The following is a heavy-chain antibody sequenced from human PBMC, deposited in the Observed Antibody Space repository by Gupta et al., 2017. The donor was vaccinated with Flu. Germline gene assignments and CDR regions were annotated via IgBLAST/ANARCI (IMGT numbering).Heavy chain of an antibody. CDR3: ARDSDRDLGTSYYYYMDV. CDR2: IIPILGSV. Sequence: QVQLEQSGAEVKQPGSSVKVPCKVSGGTFSPYPISWMRQAPGPGLEWMGGIIPILGSVKYAQKFQGRVTITADESTSTAYMELSSLRSEDTAVYYCARDSDRDLGTSYYYYMDVWGKGSTVTV. D-gene: IGHD7-27*01. J-gene: IGHJ6*03. V-gene: IGHV1-69*01. CDR1: GGTFSPYP.